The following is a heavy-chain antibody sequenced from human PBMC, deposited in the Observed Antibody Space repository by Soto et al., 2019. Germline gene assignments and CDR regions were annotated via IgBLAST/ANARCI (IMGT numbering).Heavy chain of an antibody. D-gene: IGHD2-21*02. CDR2: VSFDGKVT. J-gene: IGHJ4*02. V-gene: IGHV3-30*04. CDR3: AREPYGDSQYFDY. Sequence: GGSLRLSCTGSGFTFNSLSLHWVRQGPDKGLEWVAVVSFDGKVTYYADSVKGRFTVSRDNSKNTIYLQANSLRAEDTAVYYCAREPYGDSQYFDYSGQGTPVTVSS. CDR1: GFTFNSLS.